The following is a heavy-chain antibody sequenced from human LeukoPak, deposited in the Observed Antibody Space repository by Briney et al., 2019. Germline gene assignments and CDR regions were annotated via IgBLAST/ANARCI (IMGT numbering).Heavy chain of an antibody. V-gene: IGHV4-39*07. J-gene: IGHJ6*03. CDR2: IYYSGST. CDR3: ASNDIRYCSGGSCYSPLYYYYYYMDV. Sequence: PSGTLSLTCTVSGGSISSSSYYWGWIRQRPGKGLEWIGSIYYSGSTYYNPSLKSRVTISVDTSKNQFSLKLSSVTAADTAVYYCASNDIRYCSGGSCYSPLYYYYYYMDVWGKGTTVTVSS. CDR1: GGSISSSSYY. D-gene: IGHD2-15*01.